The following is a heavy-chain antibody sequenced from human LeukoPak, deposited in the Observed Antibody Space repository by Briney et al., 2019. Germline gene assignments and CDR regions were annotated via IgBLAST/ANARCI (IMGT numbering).Heavy chain of an antibody. Sequence: ASVKVSCKASGYTFTSYGISWVRQAPGQGLEWVGWISAYNGNTNYAQKLQGRVTMTTDTSTSTAYMELRSLRSDDTAVYYCARETLKRSGDYFDYWGQGTLVTVSS. J-gene: IGHJ4*02. CDR1: GYTFTSYG. CDR3: ARETLKRSGDYFDY. V-gene: IGHV1-18*01. CDR2: ISAYNGNT. D-gene: IGHD3-10*01.